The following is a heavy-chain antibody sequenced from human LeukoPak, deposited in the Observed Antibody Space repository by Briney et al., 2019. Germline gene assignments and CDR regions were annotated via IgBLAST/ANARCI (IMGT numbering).Heavy chain of an antibody. D-gene: IGHD3-3*01. CDR1: GFTLSSFG. J-gene: IGHJ4*02. V-gene: IGHV3-23*01. CDR3: AKGGYYSPVDY. CDR2: ISGSGSST. Sequence: GGPLSFSGAASGFTLSSFGMSWVRQAQGKGLEWVSAISGSGSSTYYADSVKGRFTISRDNSKNTLYLQMNSLRAEDTAVYYCAKGGYYSPVDYWGQGTLVTVSS.